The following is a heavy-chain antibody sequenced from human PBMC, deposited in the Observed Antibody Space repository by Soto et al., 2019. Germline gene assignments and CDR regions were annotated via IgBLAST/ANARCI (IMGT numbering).Heavy chain of an antibody. V-gene: IGHV4-30-2*01. CDR2: IYESGRT. CDR3: ARGDRYSGSFSDYFDP. D-gene: IGHD1-26*01. J-gene: IGHJ5*02. Sequence: SETLSLTCIVSGASISTGGYSWSWIRQPPGKGPEWIGYIYESGRTYYKPSLKSRASISMDKSRNQFSVRLTSVTAADTAVYFCARGDRYSGSFSDYFDPWGQGTLVTVSA. CDR1: GASISTGGYS.